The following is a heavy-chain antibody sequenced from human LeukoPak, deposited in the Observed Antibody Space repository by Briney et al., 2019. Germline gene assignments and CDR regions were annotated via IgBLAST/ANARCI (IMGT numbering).Heavy chain of an antibody. Sequence: GGSLRLSCAASGFTFSSYSMNWVRQAPGKGLEWVSSISSSSSYIYYADSVKGRSTISRDNAKNSLYLQMNSLRAEDTAVYYCAREEYSGSYYVYWGQGTLVAVSS. J-gene: IGHJ4*02. CDR2: ISSSSSYI. V-gene: IGHV3-21*01. CDR3: AREEYSGSYYVY. CDR1: GFTFSSYS. D-gene: IGHD1-26*01.